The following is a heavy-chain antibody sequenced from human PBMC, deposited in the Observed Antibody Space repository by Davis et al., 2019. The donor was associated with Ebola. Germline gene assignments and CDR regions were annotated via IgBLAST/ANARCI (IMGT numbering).Heavy chain of an antibody. V-gene: IGHV1-18*01. CDR2: ISAYNGNT. J-gene: IGHJ6*02. Sequence: ASVKVSCKASGYTFTSYGISWVRQAPGQGLEWMGWISAYNGNTNYAQKLQGRVTMTTDTSTSTAYMELRSLRSDDTAVYYCARDWDIVVVPAAYYYGMDVWGQGTTVTVSS. CDR1: GYTFTSYG. CDR3: ARDWDIVVVPAAYYYGMDV. D-gene: IGHD2-2*01.